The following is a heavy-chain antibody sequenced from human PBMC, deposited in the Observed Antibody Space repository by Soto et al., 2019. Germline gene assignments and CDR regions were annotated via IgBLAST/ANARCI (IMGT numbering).Heavy chain of an antibody. D-gene: IGHD3-22*01. V-gene: IGHV5-51*01. CDR1: GYSFTSYW. CDR3: ARLGPRRYYDSSGYPKGGFDY. J-gene: IGHJ4*02. Sequence: GESLKISCKGSGYSFTSYWIGWVRQMPGKGLEWMGIIYPGDSDTRYSPSFQGQVTISADKSISTAYLQWSSLKASDTAMYYCARLGPRRYYDSSGYPKGGFDYWGQGTRVTVSS. CDR2: IYPGDSDT.